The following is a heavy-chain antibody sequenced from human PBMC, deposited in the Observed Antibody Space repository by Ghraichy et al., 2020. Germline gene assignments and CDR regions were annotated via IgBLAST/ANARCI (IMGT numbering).Heavy chain of an antibody. V-gene: IGHV3-23*01. J-gene: IGHJ4*02. CDR1: GFTFNTYA. CDR3: AKVMGEGQWLAYFDF. D-gene: IGHD6-19*01. Sequence: GESLNISFAASGFTFNTYAMTWVRQAPGKGLEWVAGISGSGGSTYYADSVKGRFTISRDTSKNTLDMQMNSLRAEDTALYYCAKVMGEGQWLAYFDFWGQGTLVTVSS. CDR2: ISGSGGST.